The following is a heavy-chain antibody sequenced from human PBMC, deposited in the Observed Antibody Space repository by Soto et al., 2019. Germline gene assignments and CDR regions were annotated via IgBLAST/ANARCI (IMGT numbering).Heavy chain of an antibody. D-gene: IGHD2-2*01. Sequence: QVLLVQSGGEVKKPGASVKVSCKASGFNFISYGINWVRQAPGQGLEWMGWISGYNGKTVYAHSVHDRVTMTTDATTGTAYMGLRGLRSADTAKYYCARDFRDTRSPDSWFGPWGQGTLVTVTS. J-gene: IGHJ5*02. CDR1: GFNFISYG. CDR2: ISGYNGKT. V-gene: IGHV1-18*04. CDR3: ARDFRDTRSPDSWFGP.